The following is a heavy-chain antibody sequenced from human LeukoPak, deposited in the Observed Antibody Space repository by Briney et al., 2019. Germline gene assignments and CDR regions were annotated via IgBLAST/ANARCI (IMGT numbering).Heavy chain of an antibody. Sequence: SETLSLTCTVSGYSISNGYYWGWIRQPPGKGLEWIGSIYHSGSTYYNPSLKSRVTISVDTSKNQFSLKLSSVTAADTAVYYCARVPRGYSGYDDAFDIWGQGTMVTVSS. CDR1: GYSISNGYY. CDR2: IYHSGST. V-gene: IGHV4-38-2*02. J-gene: IGHJ3*02. D-gene: IGHD5-12*01. CDR3: ARVPRGYSGYDDAFDI.